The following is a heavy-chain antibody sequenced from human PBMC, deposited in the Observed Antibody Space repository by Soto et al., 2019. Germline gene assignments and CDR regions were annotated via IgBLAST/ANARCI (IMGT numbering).Heavy chain of an antibody. CDR3: ARVGGWYCSSTSCYELGAFDI. CDR2: INAGNGNT. V-gene: IGHV1-3*01. Sequence: ASVKVSCKASGYTFTSYAMRWVRQAPGQRLEWMGWINAGNGNTKYSQKLQGRVTMTTDTSTSTAYMELRSLRSDDTAVYYCARVGGWYCSSTSCYELGAFDIWGQGTMVTVSS. J-gene: IGHJ3*02. D-gene: IGHD2-2*01. CDR1: GYTFTSYA.